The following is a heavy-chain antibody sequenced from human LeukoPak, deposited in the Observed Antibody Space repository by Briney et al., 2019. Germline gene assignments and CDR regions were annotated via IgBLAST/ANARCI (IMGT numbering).Heavy chain of an antibody. D-gene: IGHD3-3*01. V-gene: IGHV1-69*04. CDR1: GGTFSSYA. CDR2: IIPILGIA. J-gene: IGHJ4*02. CDR3: ARDLGVPVSQSKVPSGYPGY. Sequence: PVASVKVSCKASGGTFSSYAISWVRQAPGQGLEWMGRIIPILGIANYAQKFQGRVTITADKSTSTAYMELSSLRSEDTAVYYCARDLGVPVSQSKVPSGYPGYWGQGTLVTVSS.